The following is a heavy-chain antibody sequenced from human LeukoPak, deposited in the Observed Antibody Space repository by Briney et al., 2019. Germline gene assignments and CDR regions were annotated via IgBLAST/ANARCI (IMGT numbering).Heavy chain of an antibody. CDR2: IYYSGST. V-gene: IGHV4-38-2*01. J-gene: IGHJ4*02. D-gene: IGHD3-3*01. CDR3: ASERDVLRFLEWLFDLQPLNFFDY. CDR1: GYSISSGYY. Sequence: MSSETLSLTCAVSGYSISSGYYWGWIRQPPGKGLEWIGSIYYSGSTYYNPSLKSRVTISVDTSKNQFSLKLSSVTAADTAVYYCASERDVLRFLEWLFDLQPLNFFDYWGQGTLVTISS.